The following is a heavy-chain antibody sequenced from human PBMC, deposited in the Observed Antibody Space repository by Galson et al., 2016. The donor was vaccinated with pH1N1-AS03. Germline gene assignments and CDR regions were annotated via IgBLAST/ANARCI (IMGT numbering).Heavy chain of an antibody. CDR3: ARDPTYATSGYYYPHFDS. V-gene: IGHV3-21*01. CDR1: GFTFSSHS. J-gene: IGHJ5*01. Sequence: SLRLSCAGSGFTFSSHSMNWVRQAPEKGLEWVSSISGNSGFINYADSVRGRFTISRDNAKNSLYLQLSSLRAEDTAVYYCARDPTYATSGYYYPHFDSWGQGTLVTVSS. D-gene: IGHD3-22*01. CDR2: ISGNSGFI.